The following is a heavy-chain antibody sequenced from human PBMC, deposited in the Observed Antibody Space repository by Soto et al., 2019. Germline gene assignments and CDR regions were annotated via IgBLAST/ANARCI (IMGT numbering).Heavy chain of an antibody. CDR1: GFTFSSYA. Sequence: GGSLRLSCAASGFTFSSYAMSWVRQAPGKGLEWVSAISGSGGSTYYADSVKGRFTISRDNSKNTLYLQMNSLRAEDTAVYYCAKDREGRRFLEWLPIISFDYWGQGTLVTVSS. CDR3: AKDREGRRFLEWLPIISFDY. V-gene: IGHV3-23*01. J-gene: IGHJ4*02. CDR2: ISGSGGST. D-gene: IGHD3-3*01.